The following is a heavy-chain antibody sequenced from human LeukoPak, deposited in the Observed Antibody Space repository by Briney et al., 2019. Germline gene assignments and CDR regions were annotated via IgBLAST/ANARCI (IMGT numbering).Heavy chain of an antibody. J-gene: IGHJ3*02. CDR3: ARTLYDYVWGSQPDAFDI. D-gene: IGHD3-16*01. V-gene: IGHV4-59*01. CDR1: GGSISSYY. CDR2: IYYSGST. Sequence: SETLSLTCTVSGGSISSYYWSWIRQPPGKGLEWIGYIYYSGSTNYNPSLKSRVTISVDTSKNQFSLKLSSVTAADTAVYYCARTLYDYVWGSQPDAFDIWGQGTMVTVSS.